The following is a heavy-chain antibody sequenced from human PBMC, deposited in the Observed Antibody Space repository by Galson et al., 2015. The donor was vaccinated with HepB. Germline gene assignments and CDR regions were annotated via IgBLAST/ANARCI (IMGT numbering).Heavy chain of an antibody. CDR1: GFTFDDYG. CDR2: INWNGGST. J-gene: IGHJ5*02. V-gene: IGHV3-20*01. Sequence: SLRLSCAASGFTFDDYGMSWVRQAPGKGLEWVSGINWNGGSTGYADSVKGRFTISRDNAKNSLYLQMNSLRAEDTALYHCARGGFPQQPGTTRESWFDPWGQGTLVTVSS. CDR3: ARGGFPQQPGTTRESWFDP. D-gene: IGHD1-1*01.